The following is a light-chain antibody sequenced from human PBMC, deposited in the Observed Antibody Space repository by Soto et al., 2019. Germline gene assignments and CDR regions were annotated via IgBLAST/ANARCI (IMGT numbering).Light chain of an antibody. Sequence: EIVMTQSPATLSVSPGERATLSCRASQSVSSNLAWYQQKPGQAPRLLIYGASTRATGIPARFSGSRSGTEFTLTISSLQSEDVAVYYCQQYNNWPYTVGQGTKLEIK. CDR1: QSVSSN. CDR2: GAS. V-gene: IGKV3-15*01. J-gene: IGKJ2*01. CDR3: QQYNNWPYT.